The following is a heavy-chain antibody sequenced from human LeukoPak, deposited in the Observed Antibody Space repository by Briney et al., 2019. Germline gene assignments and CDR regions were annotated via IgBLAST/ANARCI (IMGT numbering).Heavy chain of an antibody. CDR1: GFTFSNSA. V-gene: IGHV3-64*02. CDR3: ARGVAIASSGWYDTFDY. Sequence: PGGSLRLSCGASGFTFSNSAMYWVRQAPGKGLEFVSVISTNGDRTYYAESVKGRFTISRDNSMNTQYLQMGSLTDDDMAVYYYARGVAIASSGWYDTFDYWGQGALATISS. D-gene: IGHD6-19*01. CDR2: ISTNGDRT. J-gene: IGHJ4*02.